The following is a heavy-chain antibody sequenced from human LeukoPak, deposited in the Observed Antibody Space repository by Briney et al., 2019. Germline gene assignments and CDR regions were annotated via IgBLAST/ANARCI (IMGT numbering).Heavy chain of an antibody. CDR3: AKDWSCQGNYYYMDV. Sequence: GGSLRLSCAASGFIFSSYGMHWVRQAPGKGLEWVAFIRYDGSNTYYADSVKGRFTISRDNSKNTLYLQMNSLRGEDTAVYYCAKDWSCQGNYYYMDVWGKGTTVTIPS. D-gene: IGHD1-26*01. J-gene: IGHJ6*03. V-gene: IGHV3-30*02. CDR1: GFIFSSYG. CDR2: IRYDGSNT.